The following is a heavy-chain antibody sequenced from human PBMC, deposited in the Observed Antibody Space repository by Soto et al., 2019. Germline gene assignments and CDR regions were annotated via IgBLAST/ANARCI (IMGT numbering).Heavy chain of an antibody. D-gene: IGHD3-3*01. CDR3: ARVFHIFGLVKKIDP. J-gene: IGHJ5*02. Sequence: QVQLVQSGAEVKKPGASVTVSCQASGYTFTNYEINWVRQAPGQGLEWLGWISPSSGNTGYPQKFQGRLSMTRNNSMNTAYMELSSLTSDDTAVYYCARVFHIFGLVKKIDPWGQGTLVIVSS. CDR2: ISPSSGNT. V-gene: IGHV1-8*01. CDR1: GYTFTNYE.